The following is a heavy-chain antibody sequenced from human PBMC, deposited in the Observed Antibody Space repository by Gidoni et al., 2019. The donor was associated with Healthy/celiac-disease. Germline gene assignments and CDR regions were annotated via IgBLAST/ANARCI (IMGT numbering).Heavy chain of an antibody. CDR3: ARDGLTIFGVVIQSSGYYGMDV. J-gene: IGHJ6*02. CDR1: GFPFSSSS. Sequence: EVQLVESGGGLVKPGGSLSLSCAASGFPFSSSSMNWVAQAPGKGLGWVSSISSSSSYIYYADSVKGRFTISRDNAKNSLYLQMNSLRAEDTAVYYCARDGLTIFGVVIQSSGYYGMDVWGQGTTVTVSS. V-gene: IGHV3-21*01. CDR2: ISSSSSYI. D-gene: IGHD3-3*01.